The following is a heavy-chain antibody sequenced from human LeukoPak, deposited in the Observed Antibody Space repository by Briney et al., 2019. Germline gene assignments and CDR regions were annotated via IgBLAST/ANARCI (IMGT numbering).Heavy chain of an antibody. J-gene: IGHJ4*02. V-gene: IGHV1-2*02. CDR2: INPNSGGT. CDR3: ARDRPYEYYSDY. Sequence: ASVKVSCKASGYTFTGYYMHWVRQAPGQGLEWMGWINPNSGGTNYAQKFQGRVTMTRDTSISTAYMELSRLRSDDTAVYYCARDRPYEYYSDYWGQGTLVTVSS. CDR1: GYTFTGYY. D-gene: IGHD3-22*01.